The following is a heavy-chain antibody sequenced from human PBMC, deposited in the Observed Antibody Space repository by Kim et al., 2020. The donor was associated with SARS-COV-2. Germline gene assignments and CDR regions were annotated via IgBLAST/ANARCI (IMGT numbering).Heavy chain of an antibody. Sequence: ASVKVSCKTSGYTFSNYGISWVRQAPGQGLEWMGWISVYNGNTNYAQKLQGRVTMTTDTSTDTAYMDLRSLRSDDTAVYFCARDHFEVKAAVGTLYSYFGMDVWGQGTTVTVFS. CDR1: GYTFSNYG. CDR3: ARDHFEVKAAVGTLYSYFGMDV. D-gene: IGHD6-13*01. CDR2: ISVYNGNT. J-gene: IGHJ6*02. V-gene: IGHV1-18*04.